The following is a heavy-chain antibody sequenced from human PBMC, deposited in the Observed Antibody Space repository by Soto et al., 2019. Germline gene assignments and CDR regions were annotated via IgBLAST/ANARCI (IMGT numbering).Heavy chain of an antibody. V-gene: IGHV1-18*04. CDR1: GYTFTSYG. J-gene: IGHJ6*02. Sequence: QVQLVQSGAEVKKPGASVKVSCKASGYTFTSYGISWVRQAPGPGLEWMGWISAYNGNTNYAQKLQGRVTMTTDTSTRSAYMELRSLRSDDTAVYYCARARITMVRGVIIYYYGMDVWGQGTTVTVSS. D-gene: IGHD3-10*01. CDR2: ISAYNGNT. CDR3: ARARITMVRGVIIYYYGMDV.